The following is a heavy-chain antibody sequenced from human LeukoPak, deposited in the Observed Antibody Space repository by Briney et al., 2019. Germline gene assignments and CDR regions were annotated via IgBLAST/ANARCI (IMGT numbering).Heavy chain of an antibody. V-gene: IGHV4-39*07. J-gene: IGHJ4*02. CDR3: ARVYSYGDAFDY. D-gene: IGHD5-18*01. CDR2: IYYSGST. Sequence: SETLSLTCTVSGGSISSSSYYWGWIRQPPGKGLEWIGSIYYSGSTYYNPSLKSRVTISVDTSKNQFSLKLSSVTAADTAVYYCARVYSYGDAFDYWGQGTLVTVSP. CDR1: GGSISSSSYY.